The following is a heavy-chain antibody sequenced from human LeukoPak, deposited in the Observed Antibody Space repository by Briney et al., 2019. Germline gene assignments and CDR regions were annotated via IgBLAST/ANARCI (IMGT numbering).Heavy chain of an antibody. Sequence: GESLKISCKGSGYRFTSYWIGWVRQMPGKGLEWMGIIYPGDSDTRYSPSFQGQVTISADKSISTAYLQWSSLKASDTALYYCARGTYYYDSSGYYSNWFDPGGQEPWSPSPQ. CDR2: IYPGDSDT. V-gene: IGHV5-51*01. D-gene: IGHD3-22*01. CDR3: ARGTYYYDSSGYYSNWFDP. CDR1: GYRFTSYW. J-gene: IGHJ5*02.